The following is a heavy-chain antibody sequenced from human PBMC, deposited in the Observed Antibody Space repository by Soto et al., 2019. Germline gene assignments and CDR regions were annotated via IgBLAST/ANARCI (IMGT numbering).Heavy chain of an antibody. CDR3: AREEGGRYYYYGMDV. J-gene: IGHJ6*02. V-gene: IGHV1-69*08. CDR2: IIPILGIA. CDR1: GGTFSSYT. D-gene: IGHD3-16*01. Sequence: QVQLVQSGAEVKKPGSSVKVSCKASGGTFSSYTISWVRQAPGQGLEWMGRIIPILGIANYAQKFQGRVTNTADKSTSTAYMELSSLRSEDTAVYYCAREEGGRYYYYGMDVWGQGTTVTVSS.